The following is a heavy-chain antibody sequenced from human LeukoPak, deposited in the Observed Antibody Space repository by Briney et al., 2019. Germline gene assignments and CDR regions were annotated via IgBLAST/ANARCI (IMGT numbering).Heavy chain of an antibody. V-gene: IGHV1-2*04. CDR3: ARGYYYDSSGYYQLDY. D-gene: IGHD3-22*01. Sequence: ASVKVSCKSSGYTFTGYYMHWVRQAPGQGLEWMGWINLNNDDTNYAQKYQGWVTMTRDTSISTAYMELSRLRSDDTAVYYCARGYYYDSSGYYQLDYWGQGTLVTVSS. J-gene: IGHJ4*02. CDR1: GYTFTGYY. CDR2: INLNNDDT.